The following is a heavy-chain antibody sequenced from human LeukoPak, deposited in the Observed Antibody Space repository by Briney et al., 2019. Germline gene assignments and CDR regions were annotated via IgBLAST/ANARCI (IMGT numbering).Heavy chain of an antibody. CDR3: ARGGYCSSTSCYRGTNWFEP. Sequence: ASVKVSCKAAGYTFTSYYMHWVRQAPGQGLEWMGIINPSGGSTSYAQKFQGRVTITRDTSTSTVYMELSSLRPDDQAVYYRARGGYCSSTSCYRGTNWFEPWGQGNPVHVSS. CDR1: GYTFTSYY. J-gene: IGHJ5*02. V-gene: IGHV1-46*01. D-gene: IGHD2-2*02. CDR2: INPSGGST.